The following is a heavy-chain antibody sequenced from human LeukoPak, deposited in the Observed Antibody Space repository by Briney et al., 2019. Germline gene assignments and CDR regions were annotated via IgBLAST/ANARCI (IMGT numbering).Heavy chain of an antibody. D-gene: IGHD4-23*01. V-gene: IGHV3-30-3*01. Sequence: PGRSLRLSCAASGFTFSNYAMHWVRQAPGKGLEWVAVISYDGSNKYYADSVKGRFTISRDNSKNTLYMQVNSLRAEDTAVYYCARDNSGSDYWGQGTLVTVSS. J-gene: IGHJ4*02. CDR3: ARDNSGSDY. CDR1: GFTFSNYA. CDR2: ISYDGSNK.